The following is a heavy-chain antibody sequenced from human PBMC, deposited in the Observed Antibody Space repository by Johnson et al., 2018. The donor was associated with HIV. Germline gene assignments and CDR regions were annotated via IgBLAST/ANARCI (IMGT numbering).Heavy chain of an antibody. D-gene: IGHD1-26*01. CDR3: ARGYDSGSLSFDI. Sequence: VQLVESGGGLVQPGGSLRLSCAASVFTFSSYWISWVRQAPGKGLEWVANIKQDGSEKYYVDSVKGRFTISRDNAKNSLYLQMNSLRAEETAVYYCARGYDSGSLSFDIWGQGTMVIVSS. J-gene: IGHJ3*02. V-gene: IGHV3-7*01. CDR2: IKQDGSEK. CDR1: VFTFSSYW.